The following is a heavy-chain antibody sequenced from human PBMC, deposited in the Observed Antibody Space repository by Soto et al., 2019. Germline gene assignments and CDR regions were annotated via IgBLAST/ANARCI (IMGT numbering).Heavy chain of an antibody. D-gene: IGHD2-2*01. Sequence: TSETLSLTCAVYGGSFSGYYWSWIRQPPGKGLEWIGEINHSGSTNYNPSLKSRVTISVDTSKNQFSLKLSSVIAADTAVYYGATSYQLLWFDPWGQGTLVPVSS. CDR3: ATSYQLLWFDP. CDR2: INHSGST. CDR1: GGSFSGYY. V-gene: IGHV4-34*01. J-gene: IGHJ5*02.